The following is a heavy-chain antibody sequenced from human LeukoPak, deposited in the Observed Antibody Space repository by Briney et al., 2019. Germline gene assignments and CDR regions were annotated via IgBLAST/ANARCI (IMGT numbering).Heavy chain of an antibody. D-gene: IGHD3-10*01. V-gene: IGHV3-30*02. CDR3: AKVQDYGSGSLDY. CDR2: IRYDGSNK. CDR1: GFTFSSYG. Sequence: GGSLRLSCAASGFTFSSYGMHWVRQAPGKGLEWVAFIRYDGSNKYYADSVKGRFTISRDNSKNTLYLQMNSLRAEDTAVYYCAKVQDYGSGSLDYWGQGTLVTVSS. J-gene: IGHJ4*02.